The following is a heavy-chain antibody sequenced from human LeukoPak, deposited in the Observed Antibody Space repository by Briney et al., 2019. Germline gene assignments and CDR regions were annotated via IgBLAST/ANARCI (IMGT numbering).Heavy chain of an antibody. CDR1: GGSISTYY. Sequence: SETLSLTCTVSGGSISTYYWSWIRQPPGKGLQWIGYIYYSGSTKYNPSLESRVTISVDTSISTAYMELSRLRSDDTAVYYCARVAGLNIVLEYYFDYRGQGTLVTVSS. V-gene: IGHV4-59*01. CDR3: ARVAGLNIVLEYYFDY. D-gene: IGHD3-3*02. J-gene: IGHJ4*02. CDR2: IYYSGST.